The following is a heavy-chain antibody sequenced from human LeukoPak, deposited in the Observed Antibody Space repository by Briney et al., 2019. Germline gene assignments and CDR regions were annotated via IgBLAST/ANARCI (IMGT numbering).Heavy chain of an antibody. Sequence: GGSLRLSCAASGFTFSSYWMHWVRQAPGKGLVWVSRINNGGSSTDYADSVKGRFTVSRDNAKNTLYLQMNSLRAEDTAVYYCARCSSGDCPFWGQGTLVTVSS. V-gene: IGHV3-74*01. D-gene: IGHD3-22*01. J-gene: IGHJ4*02. CDR1: GFTFSSYW. CDR2: INNGGSST. CDR3: ARCSSGDCPF.